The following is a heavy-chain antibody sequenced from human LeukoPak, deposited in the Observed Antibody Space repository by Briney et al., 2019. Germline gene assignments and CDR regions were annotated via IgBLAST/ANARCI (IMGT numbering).Heavy chain of an antibody. CDR3: ARGQIAAAGPFDP. V-gene: IGHV4-4*09. D-gene: IGHD6-13*01. Sequence: PSETLSLTCTVSGGSISSYYWSWIRQPPGKGLEWIGYIYTSGSTNYNPSLKSRATISVDTSKNQFSLKLSSVTAADTAVYYCARGQIAAAGPFDPWGQGTLVTVSS. CDR2: IYTSGST. CDR1: GGSISSYY. J-gene: IGHJ5*02.